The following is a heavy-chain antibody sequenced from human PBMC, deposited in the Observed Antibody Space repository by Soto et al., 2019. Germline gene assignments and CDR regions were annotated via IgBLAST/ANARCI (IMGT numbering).Heavy chain of an antibody. V-gene: IGHV3-30-3*01. CDR3: ARLPGPVVAVLYIYPLDGREAMSDVDV. Sequence: QMQLVESGGGVVQPGGSLRLSCAASGFTFNYYPMHWVRQAPGKGLEWVAVVSFDGSNKYYAYSVKGRFTISKDNSKNTLYLQKNSLRREDTAVYDCARLPGPVVAVLYIYPLDGREAMSDVDVWGQGTTVTVSS. J-gene: IGHJ6*02. D-gene: IGHD2-21*01. CDR1: GFTFNYYP. CDR2: VSFDGSNK.